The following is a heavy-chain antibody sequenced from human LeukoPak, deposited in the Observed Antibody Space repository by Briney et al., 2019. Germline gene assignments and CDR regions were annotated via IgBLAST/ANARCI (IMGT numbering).Heavy chain of an antibody. CDR2: VYYSGTT. CDR1: GGSITSGNYY. CDR3: ASQRRISIFGVVIRKEFDP. Sequence: SETLSLTCTVPGGSITSGNYYWGWIRQPPGRGLEWIGSVYYSGTTYYNSSLKSRVTISVDTSKNQFSLKLSSVTAADTAVYYCASQRRISIFGVVIRKEFDPWGQGTLVTVSS. D-gene: IGHD3-3*01. V-gene: IGHV4-39*07. J-gene: IGHJ5*02.